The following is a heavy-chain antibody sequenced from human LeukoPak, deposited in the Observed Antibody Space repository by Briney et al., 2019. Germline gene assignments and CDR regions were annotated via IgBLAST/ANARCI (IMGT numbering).Heavy chain of an antibody. CDR3: ARGVSCSGGSCYSGYYYGMDV. J-gene: IGHJ6*04. CDR2: INPNSGGT. V-gene: IGHV1-2*04. D-gene: IGHD2-15*01. Sequence: ASVKVSCKASGYTFTGYYMHWVRQARGQGLEWMGWINPNSGGTNYAQKFQGWVTMTRDTSISTAYMELSRLRSDDTAVYYCARGVSCSGGSCYSGYYYGMDVWGEGTTVTVSS. CDR1: GYTFTGYY.